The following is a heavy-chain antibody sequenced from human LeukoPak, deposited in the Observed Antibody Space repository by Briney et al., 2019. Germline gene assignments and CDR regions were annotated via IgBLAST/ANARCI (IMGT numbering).Heavy chain of an antibody. J-gene: IGHJ4*02. CDR2: IYHSGT. CDR3: ARDRTIFGVPSPY. D-gene: IGHD3-3*01. V-gene: IGHV4-38-2*02. Sequence: SETLSLTCTVSGYSISSGYYWGWIRQPPGKGLEWIGSIYHSGTYYNPSLKNRVTISIDTSKNQFSLKLSSVTTADTAIYYCARDRTIFGVPSPYWGQGTLVTVSS. CDR1: GYSISSGYY.